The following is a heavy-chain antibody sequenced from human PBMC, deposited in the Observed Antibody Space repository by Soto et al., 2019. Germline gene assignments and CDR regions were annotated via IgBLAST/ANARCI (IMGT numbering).Heavy chain of an antibody. Sequence: ASETLSLTCTVSGGSISSSSYYWGWIRQPPGKGLEWIGSIYYSGSTYYNPSLKSRVTISVDTSKNQFSLKLSSVTAADTAVYYCARLLGYCSGGSCNNWFDPWGQGTLVTVSS. CDR3: ARLLGYCSGGSCNNWFDP. V-gene: IGHV4-39*01. D-gene: IGHD2-15*01. CDR1: GGSISSSSYY. J-gene: IGHJ5*02. CDR2: IYYSGST.